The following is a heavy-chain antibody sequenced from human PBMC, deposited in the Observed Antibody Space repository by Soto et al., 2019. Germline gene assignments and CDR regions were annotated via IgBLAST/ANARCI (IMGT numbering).Heavy chain of an antibody. V-gene: IGHV3-7*04. Sequence: GGSLRLSCAASGFTFSSYWMSWVRQAPGKGLEWVANIKQDGSDKYYVDSVKGRFTLSRDNAKNSLQLQMNSLRAEDTAIYFCARVAYGNGWIFDYWGRGTLVTVSS. CDR1: GFTFSSYW. CDR2: IKQDGSDK. CDR3: ARVAYGNGWIFDY. D-gene: IGHD6-19*01. J-gene: IGHJ4*01.